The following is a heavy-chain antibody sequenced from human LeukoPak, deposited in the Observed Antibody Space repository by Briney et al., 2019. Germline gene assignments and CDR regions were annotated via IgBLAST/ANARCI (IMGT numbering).Heavy chain of an antibody. CDR1: GGSISSSRYH. V-gene: IGHV4-39*07. Sequence: SETLSLTCTVSGGSISSSRYHWGWIRQPPGKGLEWIGSIYHSGSTYYNPSLKRRVTISVDTSKNQFSLKLSSVTAADTAVYYCARAGWFGELPLTDYWGQGTLVTVSS. J-gene: IGHJ4*02. D-gene: IGHD3-10*01. CDR2: IYHSGST. CDR3: ARAGWFGELPLTDY.